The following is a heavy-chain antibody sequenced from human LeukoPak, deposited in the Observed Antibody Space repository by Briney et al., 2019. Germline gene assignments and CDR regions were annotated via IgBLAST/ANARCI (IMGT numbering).Heavy chain of an antibody. J-gene: IGHJ6*03. CDR1: GGTFSNFA. CDR3: ASCIVGTTSLYYYYHMDV. V-gene: IGHV1-69*13. D-gene: IGHD1-26*01. Sequence: SVKVSCKASGGTFSNFAISWVRQAPGQGLEWMGGIIPIFGTTNYAQKFQGRVTITADESTSTAYMELSSLRSEDTAVYYCASCIVGTTSLYYYYHMDVWGKGTTVTISS. CDR2: IIPIFGTT.